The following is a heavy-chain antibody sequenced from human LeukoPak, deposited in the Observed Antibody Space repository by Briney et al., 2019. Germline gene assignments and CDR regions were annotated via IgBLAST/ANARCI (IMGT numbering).Heavy chain of an antibody. D-gene: IGHD6-13*01. CDR3: AKDLTRIAAAGTSDY. CDR1: GFTFSSYA. CDR2: ISGSGGST. Sequence: AGGSLRLSCAASGFTFSSYAMSWVRQAPGKGLEWVSAISGSGGSTYYADSVKGRFTISRDNSKNTLYLQMNSLRAEDTAVYYCAKDLTRIAAAGTSDYWGQGTLVTVSS. J-gene: IGHJ4*02. V-gene: IGHV3-23*01.